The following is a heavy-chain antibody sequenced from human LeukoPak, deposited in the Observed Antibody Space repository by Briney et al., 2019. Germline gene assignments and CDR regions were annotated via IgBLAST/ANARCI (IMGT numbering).Heavy chain of an antibody. D-gene: IGHD2/OR15-2a*01. CDR2: IIPIFNTA. CDR1: GGTFSSYA. J-gene: IGHJ4*02. CDR3: AYTTAYHYFDY. Sequence: SVKVSCKASGGTFSSYAISWVRQAPGQGLEWMGGIIPIFNTANYAQKFQGRVTITADESTSMAYVELSSLRSEDTAVYYCAYTTAYHYFDYWGQGTLVTVSS. V-gene: IGHV1-69*13.